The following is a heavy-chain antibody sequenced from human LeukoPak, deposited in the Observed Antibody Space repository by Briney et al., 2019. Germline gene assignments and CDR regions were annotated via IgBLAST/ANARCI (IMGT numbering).Heavy chain of an antibody. CDR2: IYTSGNT. J-gene: IGHJ4*02. Sequence: SETLSLTCTVSGGSIGGYYWSWIRQPAGKGLEWIGRIYTSGNTNYTPSLKSRVTIAVDTSNNQFSLKLNSVSAADTAVYYCARVTSSWYFDDWGQGTLVTVSS. CDR3: ARVTSSWYFDD. D-gene: IGHD6-13*01. V-gene: IGHV4-4*07. CDR1: GGSIGGYY.